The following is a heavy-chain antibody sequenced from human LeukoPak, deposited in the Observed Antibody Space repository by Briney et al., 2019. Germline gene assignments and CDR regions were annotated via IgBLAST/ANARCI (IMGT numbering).Heavy chain of an antibody. CDR2: IIPILGIA. Sequence: ASVKVSCKASGGTFSSYAISWVRQAPGQGLEWMGRIIPILGIANYAQKFQGRVTITADKSTSTAYMELSSLRSEDTAVYYCAKDTVNGDYPSSFDYWGQGALVTVSS. J-gene: IGHJ4*02. V-gene: IGHV1-69*04. CDR1: GGTFSSYA. D-gene: IGHD4-17*01. CDR3: AKDTVNGDYPSSFDY.